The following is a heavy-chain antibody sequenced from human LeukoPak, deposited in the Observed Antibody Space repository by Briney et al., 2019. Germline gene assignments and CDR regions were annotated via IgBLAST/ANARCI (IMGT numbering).Heavy chain of an antibody. D-gene: IGHD1-7*01. CDR3: ARSSWNYADY. V-gene: IGHV3-30-3*01. J-gene: IGHJ4*02. Sequence: GRSLRLSCAASGFTFSSYAMHWVRQAPGKGLEWVAVISYDGSNKYYADSVKGRFTISRDNSKNTLYLQMNSLRAEDTAVYYCARSSWNYADYWGQGTLVTVSS. CDR2: ISYDGSNK. CDR1: GFTFSSYA.